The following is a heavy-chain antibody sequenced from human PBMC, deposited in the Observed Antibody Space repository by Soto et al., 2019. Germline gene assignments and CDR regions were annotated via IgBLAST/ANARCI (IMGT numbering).Heavy chain of an antibody. CDR1: GGSISSYY. Sequence: QVQLQESGPGLVKPSETLSLTCTVSGGSISSYYWSWIRQPAGKGLEWIGRIYTSGSTNYNPSLKSRVTMSVDTSKNQFSLKLSSVTAADTAVYYCARVGGMVVTSYWYFDLWGRGTLVTVSS. V-gene: IGHV4-4*07. J-gene: IGHJ2*01. CDR2: IYTSGST. D-gene: IGHD2-21*02. CDR3: ARVGGMVVTSYWYFDL.